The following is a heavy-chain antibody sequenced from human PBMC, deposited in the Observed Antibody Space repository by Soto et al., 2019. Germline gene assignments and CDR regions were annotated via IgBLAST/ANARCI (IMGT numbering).Heavy chain of an antibody. D-gene: IGHD3-10*01. J-gene: IGHJ4*02. CDR1: GYTFTSYG. Sequence: VSVKVSCKASGYTFTSYGISWVRQAPGQGLEWMGWISAYNGNTNYAQKLQGRVTMTTDTSTSTAYMELRSLRSDDTAVYYCARVRDGSGSYHLFWYFDYWGQGTLVTVSS. V-gene: IGHV1-18*01. CDR3: ARVRDGSGSYHLFWYFDY. CDR2: ISAYNGNT.